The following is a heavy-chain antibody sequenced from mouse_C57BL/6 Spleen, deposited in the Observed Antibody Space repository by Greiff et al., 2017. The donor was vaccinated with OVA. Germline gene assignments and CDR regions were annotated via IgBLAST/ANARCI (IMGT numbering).Heavy chain of an antibody. CDR3: ARNGGDTWFAY. CDR1: GFSLTSYG. CDR2: IWSGGST. V-gene: IGHV2-2*01. J-gene: IGHJ3*01. D-gene: IGHD2-13*01. Sequence: QVQLKESGPGLVQPSQSLSITCTVSGFSLTSYGVHWVRQSPGKGLEWLGVIWSGGSTDYNAAFISRLSISKDNSKSQVFFKMNSLQADDTAIYFCARNGGDTWFAYWGQGTLWTVSA.